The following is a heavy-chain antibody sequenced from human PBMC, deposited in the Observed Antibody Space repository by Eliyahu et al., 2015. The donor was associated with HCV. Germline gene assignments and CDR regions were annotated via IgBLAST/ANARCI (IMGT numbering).Heavy chain of an antibody. CDR3: ARQVRSSLPLAGAFDL. J-gene: IGHJ3*01. Sequence: EVQLVQSGAEVKNPGESLKISCRASGYPFSTSWIGWLRQVPGKGLEWMGIIYPDDSDTTYSPSFRGQVTISADKAINTAYLQWRSLKAWDTAMYYCARQVRSSLPLAGAFDLWGQGSLVTVSS. V-gene: IGHV5-51*01. CDR2: IYPDDSDT. CDR1: GYPFSTSW. D-gene: IGHD2-2*01.